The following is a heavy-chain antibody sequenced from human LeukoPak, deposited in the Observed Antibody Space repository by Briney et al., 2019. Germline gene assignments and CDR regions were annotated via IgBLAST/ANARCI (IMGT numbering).Heavy chain of an antibody. D-gene: IGHD3-9*01. CDR1: GFTFSSYG. V-gene: IGHV3-30*03. J-gene: IGHJ4*02. CDR2: ISYDGSNK. Sequence: GGSLRLSCAASGFTFSSYGMHWVRQAPGKGLEWVAVISYDGSNKYYADSVKGRFTVSRDNSKNTLYVQMNSLRAEDTAVYYCARVPNYDILTGYSYYFDYWGQGTLVTVSS. CDR3: ARVPNYDILTGYSYYFDY.